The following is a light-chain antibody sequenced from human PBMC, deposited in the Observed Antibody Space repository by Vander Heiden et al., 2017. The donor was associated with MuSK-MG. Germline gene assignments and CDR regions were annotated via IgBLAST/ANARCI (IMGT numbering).Light chain of an antibody. Sequence: IQLTQFPSSLSASVGDRVTITCRASQGISSYLAWYQQKPGKAPKLLIYAASTLQSGVPSRFSGSGSGTDFTLTISSLQPEDFATYYCQQLNSYPWTFGQGTKVEIK. CDR1: QGISSY. J-gene: IGKJ1*01. CDR3: QQLNSYPWT. V-gene: IGKV1-9*01. CDR2: AAS.